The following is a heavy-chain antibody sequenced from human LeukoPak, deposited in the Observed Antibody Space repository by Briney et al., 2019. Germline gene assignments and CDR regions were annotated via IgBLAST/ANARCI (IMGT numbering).Heavy chain of an antibody. J-gene: IGHJ5*02. Sequence: SETLSLTCAVDGGSFSGYYWSWIRQPPGKGLEWIGEINHSGSTNYNPSLKSRVTISVDTSKNQFSLKLSSVTAADTAVYYCARGTQGIVVVPAVVDWFDPWGQGTLVTVSS. CDR2: INHSGST. CDR3: ARGTQGIVVVPAVVDWFDP. V-gene: IGHV4-34*01. CDR1: GGSFSGYY. D-gene: IGHD2-2*01.